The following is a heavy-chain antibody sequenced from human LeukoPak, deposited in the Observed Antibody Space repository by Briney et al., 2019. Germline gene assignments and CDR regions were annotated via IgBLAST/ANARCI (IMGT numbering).Heavy chain of an antibody. D-gene: IGHD3-10*01. J-gene: IGHJ4*02. CDR2: IKQDGSEK. V-gene: IGHV3-7*02. CDR1: GFTFRRYW. CDR3: VGLGENY. Sequence: GGSLRLSCAASGFTFRRYWMSCARLASGKGLEWVANIKQDGSEKYYVDSVKGRFTISRDNAKNSLYLQMNSLRAEDTAVYYCVGLGENYWGQGTLVTVSS.